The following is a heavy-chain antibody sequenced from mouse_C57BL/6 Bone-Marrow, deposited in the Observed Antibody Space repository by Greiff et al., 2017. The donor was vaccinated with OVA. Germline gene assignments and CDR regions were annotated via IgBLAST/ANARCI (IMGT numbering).Heavy chain of an antibody. D-gene: IGHD3-1*01. J-gene: IGHJ3*01. Sequence: EVNVVESGGDLVKPGGSLKLSCAASGFTFSSYGMSWVRQTPDKRLEWVATISSGGSYTYYPDSVKGRFTISRDNAKNTLYLQMSSLKSEDTAMYYCARHEGLPFAYWGQGTLVTVSA. CDR3: ARHEGLPFAY. CDR2: ISSGGSYT. V-gene: IGHV5-6*01. CDR1: GFTFSSYG.